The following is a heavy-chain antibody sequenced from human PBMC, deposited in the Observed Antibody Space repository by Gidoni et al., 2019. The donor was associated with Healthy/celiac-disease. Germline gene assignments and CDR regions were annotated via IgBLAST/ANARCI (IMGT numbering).Heavy chain of an antibody. J-gene: IGHJ4*02. CDR1: GFTFSDSY. Sequence: QVQLVASGGGLVKPGGSLSLSCAASGFTFSDSYLSWLRQPPGKGLEWVSYISSSSSYTNYADSVKGRFTISRDNAKNSLYLQMNSLRAEDTAVYYCASDGSPSYWGQGTLVTVSS. V-gene: IGHV3-11*06. D-gene: IGHD1-26*01. CDR3: ASDGSPSY. CDR2: ISSSSSYT.